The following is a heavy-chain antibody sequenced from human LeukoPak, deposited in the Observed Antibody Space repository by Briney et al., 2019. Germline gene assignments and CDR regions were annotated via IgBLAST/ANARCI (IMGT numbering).Heavy chain of an antibody. CDR1: GFTFSSYA. V-gene: IGHV3-23*01. D-gene: IGHD5-12*01. J-gene: IGHJ4*02. CDR3: ARRNNSGYDPGYFDY. Sequence: GGSLRLSCAASGFTFSSYAMSWVRQAPGKGLEWVSAISGSGGSTYYADSVKGRFTISRDNSKNTLYLQMNSLRAEDTAVYYCARRNNSGYDPGYFDYWGQGTLVTVSS. CDR2: ISGSGGST.